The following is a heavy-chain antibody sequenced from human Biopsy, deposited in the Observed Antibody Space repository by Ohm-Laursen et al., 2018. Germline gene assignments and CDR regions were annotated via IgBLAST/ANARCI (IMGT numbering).Heavy chain of an antibody. D-gene: IGHD3/OR15-3a*01. Sequence: GTLSLTCTVSGGSITADFWTWIRQTPGERLEGIGYRFHSGSPMYNPSLKSRVTISVDTSKSQFSLTLTSVTAADTAVYYCVRLNRRGNIIFFDYWGRGTLVTVSS. CDR2: RFHSGSP. J-gene: IGHJ4*02. V-gene: IGHV4-59*08. CDR3: VRLNRRGNIIFFDY. CDR1: GGSITADF.